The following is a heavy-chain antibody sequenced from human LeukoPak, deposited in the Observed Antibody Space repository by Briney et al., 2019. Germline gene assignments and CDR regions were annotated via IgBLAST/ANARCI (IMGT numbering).Heavy chain of an antibody. CDR2: IIISGSTI. V-gene: IGHV3-11*01. CDR1: GFTFSDYY. J-gene: IGHJ4*02. CDR3: ARPYGDYPFDY. D-gene: IGHD4-17*01. Sequence: PGGSLRLSCAASGFTFSDYYMSWIRQAPGKGLEWVSYIIISGSTISYADTVKGRFTISRDNAKSTLYLQMNSLRAGDTAVYYCARPYGDYPFDYWGRGTLVTVSS.